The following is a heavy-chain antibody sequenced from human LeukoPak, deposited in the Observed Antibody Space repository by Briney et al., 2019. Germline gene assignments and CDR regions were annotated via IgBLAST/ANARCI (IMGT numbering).Heavy chain of an antibody. J-gene: IGHJ4*02. V-gene: IGHV3-21*01. CDR1: VFTFNIYA. CDR3: ARDGVVQKRKVHGITGTSDY. Sequence: GGSLRLSCAASVFTFNIYAMSWVPRSPGKGLEGGSSIISSSIYIYYTHPEKARFPLSRDNPKNPLSLQINTVRPEDTAVYYCARDGVVQKRKVHGITGTSDYWGEGTLVTVSS. D-gene: IGHD1-7*01. CDR2: IISSSIYI.